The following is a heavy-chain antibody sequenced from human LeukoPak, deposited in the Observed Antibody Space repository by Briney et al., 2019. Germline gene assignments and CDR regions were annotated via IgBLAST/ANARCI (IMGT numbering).Heavy chain of an antibody. Sequence: ASVKVSCKASGYTFTGYYMHWVRQAPGQGLEWMGWINPNSGGTNYAQKFQGRVTMTRDTSIGTAYMELSRLRSDDTAVYYCAVYCSSMSCYDYWGQGTLVTVSS. J-gene: IGHJ4*02. CDR2: INPNSGGT. CDR1: GYTFTGYY. CDR3: AVYCSSMSCYDY. D-gene: IGHD2-2*01. V-gene: IGHV1-2*02.